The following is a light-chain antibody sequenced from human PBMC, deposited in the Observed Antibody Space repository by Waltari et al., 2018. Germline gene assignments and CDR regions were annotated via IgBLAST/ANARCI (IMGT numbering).Light chain of an antibody. Sequence: DVVMTQSPLSLPVTLGQPASISCRSSQSLVQSDGNTYFHWFQQRPGQSPRRLIYKVSNRGSGVPDRFSGSGSGTDFTLKISRVEAEDVGIYYCLQHTHWPHTFGGGTKVEIK. CDR2: KVS. V-gene: IGKV2-30*02. CDR1: QSLVQSDGNTY. CDR3: LQHTHWPHT. J-gene: IGKJ4*01.